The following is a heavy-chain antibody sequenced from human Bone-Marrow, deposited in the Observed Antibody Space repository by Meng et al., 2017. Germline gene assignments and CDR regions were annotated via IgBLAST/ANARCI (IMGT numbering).Heavy chain of an antibody. CDR1: GGTFSSYA. CDR3: ARAAVADLNWYFDL. Sequence: VQLVRSGLVVNKPGSSVKDSCKAFGGTFSSYAISWVRQAPGHGLEWMEGIIPIFGTATYAQKFQGRVTITTDESTSTAYMELSSLRSEDTAVYYCARAAVADLNWYFDLWGRGTLVTVSS. D-gene: IGHD6-19*01. J-gene: IGHJ2*01. CDR2: IIPIFGTA. V-gene: IGHV1-69*05.